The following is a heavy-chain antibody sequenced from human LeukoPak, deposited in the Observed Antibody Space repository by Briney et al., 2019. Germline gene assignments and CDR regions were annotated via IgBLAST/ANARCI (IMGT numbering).Heavy chain of an antibody. CDR3: ARGGDYYGSGSYLPFDY. V-gene: IGHV3-30*03. CDR1: GFTFSSYW. J-gene: IGHJ4*02. D-gene: IGHD3-10*01. Sequence: GGSLRLSCAASGFTFSSYWMHWVRQAPGEGLVWVAVISYDGSNKYYADSVKGRFTISRDNSKNTLYLQMNSLRAEDTAVYYCARGGDYYGSGSYLPFDYWGQGTLVTVSS. CDR2: ISYDGSNK.